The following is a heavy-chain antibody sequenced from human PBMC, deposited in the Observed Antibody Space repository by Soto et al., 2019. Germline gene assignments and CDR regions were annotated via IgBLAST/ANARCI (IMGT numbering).Heavy chain of an antibody. CDR3: ARDRRWLPRGPNNWLDL. V-gene: IGHV4-30-4*01. D-gene: IGHD5-12*01. Sequence: TLSLTCTISGGSINSGDYYWTWVRQPPGKGLEWIGYIYYDGNSQHNPSLKSRVTMSIDTSKNQFSLNLSSVTAADTAVYYCARDRRWLPRGPNNWLDLWGQGTQVTVSS. CDR1: GGSINSGDYY. CDR2: IYYDGNS. J-gene: IGHJ5*02.